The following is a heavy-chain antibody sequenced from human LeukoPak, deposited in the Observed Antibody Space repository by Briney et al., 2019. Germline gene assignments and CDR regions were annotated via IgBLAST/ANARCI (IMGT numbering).Heavy chain of an antibody. CDR3: ARAYYHDSSDYHWAPDY. CDR2: INPSGGST. CDR1: GYTFTSYY. D-gene: IGHD3-22*01. J-gene: IGHJ4*02. Sequence: ASVKVSCKASGYTFTSYYLHWVRQAPVQGLEWMGIINPSGGSTSYAQKFQGRVTMTRDTSTSTVYMEMSSLRSGDTAVYYCARAYYHDSSDYHWAPDYWGQGTLVTVSS. V-gene: IGHV1-46*01.